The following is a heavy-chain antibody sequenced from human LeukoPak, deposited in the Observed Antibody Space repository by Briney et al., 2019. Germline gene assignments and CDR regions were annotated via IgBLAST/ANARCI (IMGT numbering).Heavy chain of an antibody. V-gene: IGHV6-1*01. D-gene: IGHD6-13*01. CDR1: GDSVSSNSAA. CDR3: ARSVGFIAAAGSWFNP. Sequence: SQTLSLTCAISGDSVSSNSAAWNWIRQSPSRGLEWLGRTYYRSKWYNDYAVSVKSRITINPDTSKNQFSLQLNSVTPEDTAVYYCARSVGFIAAAGSWFNPWGLGTLVTVSS. CDR2: TYYRSKWYN. J-gene: IGHJ5*02.